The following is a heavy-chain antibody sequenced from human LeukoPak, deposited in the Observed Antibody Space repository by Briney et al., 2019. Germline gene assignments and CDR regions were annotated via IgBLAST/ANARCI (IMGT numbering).Heavy chain of an antibody. CDR3: AKGNGGSGSYYAPYFDY. J-gene: IGHJ4*02. CDR2: ISYDGSNR. V-gene: IGHV3-30*18. D-gene: IGHD1-26*01. Sequence: GGSLRLSCAASGFTFSSYGMHWVRQAPGKGLEWVAVISYDGSNRYYADSVKGRFTISRDNSKNTLYLQMNSLRAEDTAVYYCAKGNGGSGSYYAPYFDYWGQGTLVTVSS. CDR1: GFTFSSYG.